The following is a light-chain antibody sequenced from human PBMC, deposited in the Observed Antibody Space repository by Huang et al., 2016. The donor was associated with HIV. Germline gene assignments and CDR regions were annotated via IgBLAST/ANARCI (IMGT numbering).Light chain of an antibody. CDR2: TAS. CDR3: QQSFSVPRT. CDR1: QNITKS. V-gene: IGKV1-39*01. J-gene: IGKJ1*01. Sequence: DIQMTQSPPSLSASVGDRVTFTCRADQNITKSLNWYQQKPGKAPKRLIYTASTLESGVPSRFSGSGSGSRITLNIGNLQPEDFATYYCQQSFSVPRTFG.